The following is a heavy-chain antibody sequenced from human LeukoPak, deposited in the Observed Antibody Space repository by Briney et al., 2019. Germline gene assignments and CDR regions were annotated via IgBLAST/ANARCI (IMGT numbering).Heavy chain of an antibody. CDR3: ARWVKYCNSATCYSYFDP. Sequence: GEPLKISCKGSGYSFTSHWIGWVRQMPGKGLEWMGIIYSGDSGTRYSPSFQGQVTISADKSISTAYLQWSSLKASDTAMYYCARWVKYCNSATCYSYFDPWGQGTLVTVSS. V-gene: IGHV5-51*01. D-gene: IGHD2-21*02. J-gene: IGHJ5*02. CDR1: GYSFTSHW. CDR2: IYSGDSGT.